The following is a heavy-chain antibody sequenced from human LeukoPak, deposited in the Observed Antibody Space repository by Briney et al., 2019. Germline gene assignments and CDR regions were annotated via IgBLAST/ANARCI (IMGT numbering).Heavy chain of an antibody. Sequence: ASVKVSCKASGYTFSSYAMNWVRQAPGQGLEWMGIINPSGGSTSYAQKFQGRVTMTRDTSTSTVYMELSSLRFEDTAVYYCARNAVGSGSYKDYWGQGTLVTVSS. CDR2: INPSGGST. CDR3: ARNAVGSGSYKDY. J-gene: IGHJ4*02. CDR1: GYTFSSYA. V-gene: IGHV1-46*01. D-gene: IGHD3-10*01.